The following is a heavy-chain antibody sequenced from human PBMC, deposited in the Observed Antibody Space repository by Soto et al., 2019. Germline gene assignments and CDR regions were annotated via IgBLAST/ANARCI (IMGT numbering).Heavy chain of an antibody. J-gene: IGHJ1*01. CDR1: GFTFSYYY. CDR2: ISSSGSTI. D-gene: IGHD3-22*01. CDR3: ARDGYDSSGDSEYFQY. V-gene: IGHV3-11*04. Sequence: LRLSCAASGFTFSYYYMSWIRQAPGKGLEWVSYISSSGSTIHYADSVKGRFTISRDNAWNSLHLQMNSLRVEDTAVYYCARDGYDSSGDSEYFQYWGQGTLVTVSS.